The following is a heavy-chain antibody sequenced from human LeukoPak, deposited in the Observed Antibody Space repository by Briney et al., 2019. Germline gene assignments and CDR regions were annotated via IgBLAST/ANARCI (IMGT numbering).Heavy chain of an antibody. CDR1: GFTFSNAW. Sequence: GGSLRLSCAASGFTFSNAWMSWVRQAPGKGLEWVGRIKSKTDGGTTDYAAPVKGRFTISRDDSKNTLYLQMNSLKTEDTAVYYCTTALERRGGYHGMDVWGKGTTVTVSS. CDR2: IKSKTDGGTT. CDR3: TTALERRGGYHGMDV. D-gene: IGHD1-1*01. J-gene: IGHJ6*04. V-gene: IGHV3-15*01.